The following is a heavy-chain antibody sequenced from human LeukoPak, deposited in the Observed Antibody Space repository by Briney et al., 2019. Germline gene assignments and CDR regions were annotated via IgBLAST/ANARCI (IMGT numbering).Heavy chain of an antibody. J-gene: IGHJ6*03. CDR3: ARVGVGSGSYYYYYYYYMDV. Sequence: PSETLSLTCTVSGGSISDTSYYWGWIRQPPGKGLEWIGSISYSGSSHYQSSLKSRASISVDASKNQFSLKLSSVTAADTAVYYCARVGVGSGSYYYYYYYYMDVWGKGTTVTVSS. V-gene: IGHV4-39*07. CDR2: ISYSGSS. D-gene: IGHD3-10*01. CDR1: GGSISDTSYY.